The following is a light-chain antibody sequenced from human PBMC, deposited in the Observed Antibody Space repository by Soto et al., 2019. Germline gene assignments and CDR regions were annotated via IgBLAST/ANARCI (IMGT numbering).Light chain of an antibody. CDR1: QSVSSSY. V-gene: IGKV3-20*01. CDR3: QQYGSPLP. CDR2: GAS. J-gene: IGKJ4*01. Sequence: EIVLTQSPGTLSLSPGERATLSCRASQSVSSSYLAWYQQKPGQAPRLLIYGASSRATGIPDRFSGSGSGTDFTLTISRLVPEDCAVYYCQQYGSPLPCGGGTKVDIK.